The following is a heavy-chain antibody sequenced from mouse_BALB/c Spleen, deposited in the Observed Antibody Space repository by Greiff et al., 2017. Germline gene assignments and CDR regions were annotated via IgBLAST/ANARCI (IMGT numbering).Heavy chain of an antibody. V-gene: IGHV2-9*02. D-gene: IGHD2-1*01. J-gene: IGHJ4*01. CDR1: GFSLTSYG. CDR3: ARDEEDGNYDYYAMDY. Sequence: VQVVESGPGLVAPSQSLSITCTVSGFSLTSYGVHWVRQPPGKGLEWLGVIWAGGSTNYNSALMSRLSISKDNSKSQVFLKMNSLQTDDTAMYYCARDEEDGNYDYYAMDYWGQGTSVTVSS. CDR2: IWAGGST.